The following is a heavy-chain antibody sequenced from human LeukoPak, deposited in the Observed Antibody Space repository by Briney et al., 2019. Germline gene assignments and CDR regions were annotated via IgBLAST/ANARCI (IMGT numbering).Heavy chain of an antibody. Sequence: SETLSCTASGATFSSYANNWMRHGQGPGLELMGGSIIIFGTANYAQKFQGRVTITADESTSTAYMELSSLRCEDTAVYYCARERSPNGDYSFDYWGEGALGTVSS. V-gene: IGHV1-69*01. CDR2: SIIIFGTA. D-gene: IGHD4-17*01. CDR1: GATFSSYA. J-gene: IGHJ4*02. CDR3: ARERSPNGDYSFDY.